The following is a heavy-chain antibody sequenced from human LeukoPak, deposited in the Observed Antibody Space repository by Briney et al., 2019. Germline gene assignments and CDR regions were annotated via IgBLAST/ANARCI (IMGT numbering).Heavy chain of an antibody. CDR2: ISGSGGST. CDR1: GFTFSSYA. CDR3: AKIPIRYFDWLLFDY. V-gene: IGHV3-23*01. Sequence: GGSLRLSCAASGFTFSSYAMSWVRQAPGKGLEWVSAISGSGGSTYYADSVKGRFTISRDNSKNTLYLQMNSLRAEDTAVYYCAKIPIRYFDWLLFDYWGQGTLVTVSS. J-gene: IGHJ4*02. D-gene: IGHD3-9*01.